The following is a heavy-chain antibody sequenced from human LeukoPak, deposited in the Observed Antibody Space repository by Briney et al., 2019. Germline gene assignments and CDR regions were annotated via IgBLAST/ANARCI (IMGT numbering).Heavy chain of an antibody. V-gene: IGHV7-4-1*02. D-gene: IGHD5-18*01. Sequence: ASVKVSCKASGYTFTSYAMNWVRQAPGQGLEWMGWINTNTGNPTYAQGFTGRFVFSLDTSVSTAYLQISSLKAEDTAVYYCARDRYSYGEPAAPLFDYWGQGTLVTVSS. CDR3: ARDRYSYGEPAAPLFDY. CDR1: GYTFTSYA. J-gene: IGHJ4*02. CDR2: INTNTGNP.